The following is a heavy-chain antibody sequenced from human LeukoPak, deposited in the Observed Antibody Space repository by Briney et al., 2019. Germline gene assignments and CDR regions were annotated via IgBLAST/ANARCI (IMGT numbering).Heavy chain of an antibody. D-gene: IGHD5-18*01. J-gene: IGHJ6*03. V-gene: IGHV3-7*01. CDR2: IKQDGSEK. Sequence: PGGSLRLSCAASGFTFSSYWMCWVRQAPGKGLEWVANIKQDGSEKYYVDSVKGRFTISRDNAKNSLYLQMNSLRAEDTAVYYCARDQVGYSYGRRHYMDVWGKGTTVTVSS. CDR3: ARDQVGYSYGRRHYMDV. CDR1: GFTFSSYW.